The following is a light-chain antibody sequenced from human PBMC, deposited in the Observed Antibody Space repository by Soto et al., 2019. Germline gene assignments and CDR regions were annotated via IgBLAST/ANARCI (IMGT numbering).Light chain of an antibody. Sequence: SVLTQPSSLSGSPGQSITISCTGTSSDVGGYNYVSWYQQHPGKAPKLMISDVSNRPSGVSDRFSGSKSGNTASLTISGLQAEDEADYYCSSYTSSSTLYVFGTGTKVTVL. CDR2: DVS. CDR1: SSDVGGYNY. V-gene: IGLV2-14*03. J-gene: IGLJ1*01. CDR3: SSYTSSSTLYV.